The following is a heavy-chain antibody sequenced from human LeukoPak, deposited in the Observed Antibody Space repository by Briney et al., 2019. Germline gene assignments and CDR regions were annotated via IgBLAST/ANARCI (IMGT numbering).Heavy chain of an antibody. Sequence: SETLSLTCAVSGGSIRSTSYYWGWIRQPPGKGLEGIGSIYYSGSTYYNPSLKSRVTISVDTSKNQFSLKLSSVTAADTAMYYCARVSGYDWESFYDYWGQGSLVTVSS. J-gene: IGHJ4*02. CDR2: IYYSGST. V-gene: IGHV4-39*07. D-gene: IGHD5-12*01. CDR3: ARVSGYDWESFYDY. CDR1: GGSIRSTSYY.